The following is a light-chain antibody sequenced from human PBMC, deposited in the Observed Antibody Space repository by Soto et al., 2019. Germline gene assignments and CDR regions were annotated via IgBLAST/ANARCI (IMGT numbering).Light chain of an antibody. J-gene: IGLJ2*01. Sequence: QSALTQPASVSGSPGQSVTISCTGTSSDVGGYYYVSWYQHHPGKAPKLMIYDVSNRPSGVSNRFSGSKSGNTASLTISGLRAEDEADYYCTSYTSSSTLVVFGGGTKLTVL. CDR2: DVS. CDR3: TSYTSSSTLVV. V-gene: IGLV2-14*03. CDR1: SSDVGGYYY.